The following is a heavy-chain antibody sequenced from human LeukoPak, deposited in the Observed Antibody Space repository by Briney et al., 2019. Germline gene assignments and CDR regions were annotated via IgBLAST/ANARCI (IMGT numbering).Heavy chain of an antibody. V-gene: IGHV3-30*18. Sequence: PGGSLRLSCAASGFTFSSYGMHWVRQAPGKGLEWVAVISYDGSNKYYADSVKGRFTISRDNSKNTLYLQMNSLRAEDTAMYYCAKDSRYSVSGSGSYYYYGMDVWGQGTTVTVSS. CDR1: GFTFSSYG. CDR2: ISYDGSNK. D-gene: IGHD3-10*01. CDR3: AKDSRYSVSGSGSYYYYGMDV. J-gene: IGHJ6*02.